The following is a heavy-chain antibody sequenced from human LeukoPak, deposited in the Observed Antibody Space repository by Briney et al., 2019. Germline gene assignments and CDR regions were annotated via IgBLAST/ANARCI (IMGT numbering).Heavy chain of an antibody. CDR2: IKQDGSEK. V-gene: IGHV3-7*01. J-gene: IGHJ6*03. D-gene: IGHD5-12*01. CDR3: ARRGYSGYDLAYYYYYYYMDV. CDR1: GFTFSSYW. Sequence: GGSLRLSCAASGFTFSSYWMSWVRQAPGKGLEWVANIKQDGSEKYYVDSVKGRFTISRDNAKNSLYLQMNSLRAEDTAVYYCARRGYSGYDLAYYYYYYYMDVWGKGTTVTVSS.